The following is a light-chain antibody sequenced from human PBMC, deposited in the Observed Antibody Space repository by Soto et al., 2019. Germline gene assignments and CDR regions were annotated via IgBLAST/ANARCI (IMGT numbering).Light chain of an antibody. CDR2: DAS. CDR1: QDISNF. Sequence: DIQMTQSPYSLSASVGDRVTITCQASQDISNFLSWYQQKPGRAPRLLIYDASNLKTGVPSRFSGIGYRTDFTITISTLPPEDIATYYCQQYDNLPFTFGPGTKVDIK. J-gene: IGKJ3*01. V-gene: IGKV1-33*01. CDR3: QQYDNLPFT.